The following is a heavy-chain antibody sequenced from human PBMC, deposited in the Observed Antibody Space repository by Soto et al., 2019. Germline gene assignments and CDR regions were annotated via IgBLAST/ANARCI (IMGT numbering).Heavy chain of an antibody. Sequence: QVQLVESGGGVVQPGRSLRLSCAASGFTFSSYGMHWVRQAPGKGLEWVAVIWYDGSNKYYADSVKGRFTISRDNSKNTLYLQMNSLRAEDTAVYYCARDGPSPTVTYSLYPALLLNYYYYYGMDVWGQGTTVTVSS. J-gene: IGHJ6*02. CDR1: GFTFSSYG. CDR3: ARDGPSPTVTYSLYPALLLNYYYYYGMDV. CDR2: IWYDGSNK. D-gene: IGHD4-17*01. V-gene: IGHV3-33*01.